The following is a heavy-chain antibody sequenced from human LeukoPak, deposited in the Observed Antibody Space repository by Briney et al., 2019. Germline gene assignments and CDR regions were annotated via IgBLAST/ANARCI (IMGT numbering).Heavy chain of an antibody. J-gene: IGHJ4*02. CDR2: IKSKTDGGTT. CDR3: TTYFIAAALYYFDY. V-gene: IGHV3-15*01. Sequence: PGGSLRLSCAASGFTFNNYAMSWVRQAPGKGLEWVGRIKSKTDGGTTDYAAPVKGRFTISRDDSKNTLYLQMNSLKTEDTAVYYCTTYFIAAALYYFDYWGQGTLVTVSS. D-gene: IGHD6-13*01. CDR1: GFTFNNYA.